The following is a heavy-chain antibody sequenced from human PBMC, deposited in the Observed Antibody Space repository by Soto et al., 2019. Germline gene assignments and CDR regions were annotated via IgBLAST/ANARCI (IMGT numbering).Heavy chain of an antibody. Sequence: SETLSLTCAVSGYSISSSNWWGWIRQPPGKGLEWIGYIYYSGSTYYNPSLKSRVTMSVDTSKNQFSLKLSSVTAVDTAVYYCARRSDSEGAPGGGWYFDYWGQGTLVTVSS. J-gene: IGHJ4*02. V-gene: IGHV4-28*01. D-gene: IGHD1-26*01. CDR1: GYSISSSNW. CDR2: IYYSGST. CDR3: ARRSDSEGAPGGGWYFDY.